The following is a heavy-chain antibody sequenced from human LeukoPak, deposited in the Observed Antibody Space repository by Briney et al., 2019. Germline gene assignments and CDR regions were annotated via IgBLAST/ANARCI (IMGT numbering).Heavy chain of an antibody. J-gene: IGHJ4*02. Sequence: PSETLSLTCAVYGGSFSGYYWSWIRQPPGKGLEWIGEINHSGSTNYNPSLKSRVTMSVDTSKNQFSLELSSVTAADTAVYYCARGRGVVTAIDYWGQGTLVTVSS. CDR1: GGSFSGYY. V-gene: IGHV4-34*01. CDR3: ARGRGVVTAIDY. CDR2: INHSGST. D-gene: IGHD2-21*02.